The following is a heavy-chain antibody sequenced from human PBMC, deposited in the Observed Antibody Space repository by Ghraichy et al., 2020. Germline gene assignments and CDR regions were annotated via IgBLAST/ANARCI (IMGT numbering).Heavy chain of an antibody. D-gene: IGHD5-18*01. CDR2: ISPNGGGT. J-gene: IGHJ4*02. Sequence: GGSLRLSCSASGFTFSDYAMHWVRQAPGKGLEYVSTISPNGGGTFYADSVKGRFSISRDNSKNALYLQLSSLATADTAIYYCLKDTKRGYGDYWGRGVQVAVSS. CDR3: LKDTKRGYGDY. CDR1: GFTFSDYA. V-gene: IGHV3-64D*06.